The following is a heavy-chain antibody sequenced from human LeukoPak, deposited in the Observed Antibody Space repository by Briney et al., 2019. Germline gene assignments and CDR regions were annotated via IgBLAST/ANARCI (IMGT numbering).Heavy chain of an antibody. Sequence: SVKVSCKASGGTFSSYTISWVRQAPGQGLEWMGRIIPILGIANYAQKFQGRVTITTDESTSTAYVELSSLRSEDTAVYYCARAGNSSSWPFDYWGQGTLVTVSS. D-gene: IGHD6-13*01. CDR3: ARAGNSSSWPFDY. CDR1: GGTFSSYT. J-gene: IGHJ4*02. CDR2: IIPILGIA. V-gene: IGHV1-69*16.